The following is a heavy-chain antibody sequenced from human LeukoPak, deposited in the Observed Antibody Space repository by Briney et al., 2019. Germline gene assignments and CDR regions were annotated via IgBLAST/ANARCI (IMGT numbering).Heavy chain of an antibody. D-gene: IGHD6-13*01. CDR3: VREYGSSCYS. CDR2: INIDGRSA. V-gene: IGHV3-74*01. CDR1: GFSFSSYW. J-gene: IGHJ4*02. Sequence: GGSLRLSCAASGFSFSSYWMHWVRQAPGKGLLWVSRINIDGRSASYAPSVTGRFTVSRDNAKNTLHLHMNSLRAEDTAVYFCVREYGSSCYSWGQGALVTVSP.